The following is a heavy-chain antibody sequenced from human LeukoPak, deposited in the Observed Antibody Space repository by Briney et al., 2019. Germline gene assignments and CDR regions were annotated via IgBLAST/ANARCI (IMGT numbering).Heavy chain of an antibody. V-gene: IGHV3-30*02. CDR3: AKGRDGHYGLGTYYYYMDV. D-gene: IGHD4-17*01. CDR1: GFTFSSYG. J-gene: IGHJ6*03. CDR2: IRYDGSNK. Sequence: PGRSLRLSCAASGFTFSSYGMHWVRQAPGKGLEWVAFIRYDGSNKYYADSVKGRLTISRDNSKNTLYLQMNSLRAEDTAVYYCAKGRDGHYGLGTYYYYMDVWGKGTTVTVSS.